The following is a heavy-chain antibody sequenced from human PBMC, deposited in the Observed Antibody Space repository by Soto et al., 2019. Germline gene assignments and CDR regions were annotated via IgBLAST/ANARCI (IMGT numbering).Heavy chain of an antibody. Sequence: KLSETLSLTCGVSGDSISSVNWWSWVRQSPGKGLEWIGEIYHSGSTNFNPSLQSRVTMSVDKSKNEFSLQLTSVTAADAAVYYCATFSGFFTISPFDAWGQGILVTVSS. D-gene: IGHD2-8*01. J-gene: IGHJ5*02. V-gene: IGHV4-4*02. CDR3: ATFSGFFTISPFDA. CDR1: GDSISSVNW. CDR2: IYHSGST.